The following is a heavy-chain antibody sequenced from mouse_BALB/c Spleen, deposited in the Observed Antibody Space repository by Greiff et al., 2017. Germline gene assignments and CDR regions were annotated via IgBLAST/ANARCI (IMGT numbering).Heavy chain of an antibody. D-gene: IGHD2-4*01. Sequence: EVKLQESGPGLVKPSQSLSLTCTVTGYSITSDYAWNWIRQFPGNKLEWMGYISYSGSTSYNPSLKSRISITRDTSKNQFFLQLNSVTTEDTATYYCARGLPRFAYWGQGTLVTVSA. CDR1: GYSITSDYA. CDR2: ISYSGST. V-gene: IGHV3-2*02. CDR3: ARGLPRFAY. J-gene: IGHJ3*01.